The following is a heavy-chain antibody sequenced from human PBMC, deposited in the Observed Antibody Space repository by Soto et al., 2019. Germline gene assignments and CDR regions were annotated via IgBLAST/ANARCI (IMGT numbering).Heavy chain of an antibody. CDR1: GFTFSSYA. D-gene: IGHD3-10*01. J-gene: IGHJ6*02. Sequence: PGGSLRLSCAASGFTFSSYAMHWVRQAPGKGLEYVSAISSNGGSTYYANYVKGRFTISRDNSKNTLYLQMGSLRAEDMAVYYCARVWEMVRGVISSGYYYGMDVWGQGTTVTVSS. CDR3: ARVWEMVRGVISSGYYYGMDV. V-gene: IGHV3-64*01. CDR2: ISSNGGST.